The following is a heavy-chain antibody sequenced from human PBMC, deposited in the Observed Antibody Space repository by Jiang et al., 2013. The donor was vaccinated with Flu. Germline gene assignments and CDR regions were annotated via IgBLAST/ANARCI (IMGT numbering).Heavy chain of an antibody. J-gene: IGHJ5*02. CDR2: ISSSGSTI. CDR1: GFTFSSYE. CDR3: ASLPEGYGDPNWFDP. D-gene: IGHD4-17*01. V-gene: IGHV3-48*03. Sequence: GLVQPGGSLRLSCAASGFTFSSYEMNWVRQAPGKGLEWVSYISSSGSTIYYADSVKGRFTISRDNAKNSLYLQMNSLRAEDTAVYYCASLPEGYGDPNWFDPWGQGTLVTVSS.